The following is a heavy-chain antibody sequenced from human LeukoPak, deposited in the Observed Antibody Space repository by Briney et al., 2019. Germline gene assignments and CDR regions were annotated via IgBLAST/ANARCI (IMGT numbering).Heavy chain of an antibody. Sequence: GESLKISFKGSGYSFTSYWIGWGRPMPGKGLEWMGIIYPGDSDTRYSPSFQGQVTISADKSISTAYLQWSSLKASDTAMYYCARHPSFNWNDLPDYWGQGTLVTVSS. CDR2: IYPGDSDT. CDR3: ARHPSFNWNDLPDY. J-gene: IGHJ4*02. D-gene: IGHD1-20*01. V-gene: IGHV5-51*01. CDR1: GYSFTSYW.